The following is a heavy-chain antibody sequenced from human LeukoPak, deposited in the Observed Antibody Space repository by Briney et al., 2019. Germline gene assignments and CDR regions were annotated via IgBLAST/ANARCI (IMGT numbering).Heavy chain of an antibody. J-gene: IGHJ5*02. D-gene: IGHD3-3*01. CDR1: GYTFTSYG. V-gene: IGHV1-18*01. CDR3: ARPHDYDFWSGYPNNWFDP. Sequence: ASVKVSCKASGYTFTSYGISWVRQAPGQGLEWTGWISAYNGNTNYAQKLQGRVTMTTDTSTSTAYMELRSLRSDDTAVYYCARPHDYDFWSGYPNNWFDPWGQGTLVTVSS. CDR2: ISAYNGNT.